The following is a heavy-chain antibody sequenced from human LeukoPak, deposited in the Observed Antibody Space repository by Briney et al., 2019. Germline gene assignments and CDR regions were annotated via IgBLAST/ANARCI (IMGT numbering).Heavy chain of an antibody. V-gene: IGHV1-46*01. D-gene: IGHD1-26*01. CDR2: INPSGGST. Sequence: ASVKVSCKASGYTFTSYYMHWVRQAPGQGLEWMGIINPSGGSTSYAQKFQGRVTMTRDTSTSTVYMELSSLRSEDTAVYYCARSGGSYTLRDMGFDYWGQGTLVTVSS. CDR3: ARSGGSYTLRDMGFDY. J-gene: IGHJ4*02. CDR1: GYTFTSYY.